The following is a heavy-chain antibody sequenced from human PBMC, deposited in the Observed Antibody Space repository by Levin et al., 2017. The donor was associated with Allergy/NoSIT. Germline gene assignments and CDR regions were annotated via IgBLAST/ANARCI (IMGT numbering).Heavy chain of an antibody. CDR1: GGSFSGYY. Sequence: GSLRLSCAVYGGSFSGYYWSWIRQPPGKGLEWIGEINHSGSTNYNPSLKSRVTISVDTSKNQFSLKLSSVTAADTAVYYCARGDSSGYQDAFDIWGQGTMVTVSS. CDR3: ARGDSSGYQDAFDI. J-gene: IGHJ3*02. CDR2: INHSGST. D-gene: IGHD3-22*01. V-gene: IGHV4-34*01.